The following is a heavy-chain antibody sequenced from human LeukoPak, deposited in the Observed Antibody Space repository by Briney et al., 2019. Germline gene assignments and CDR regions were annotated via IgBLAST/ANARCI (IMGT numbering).Heavy chain of an antibody. CDR3: ARTYSSGGYFDY. J-gene: IGHJ4*02. D-gene: IGHD5-18*01. Sequence: ASVKVSCKASGYTFTTYGINWVRQAPGQGLEWMGWISGGNTNYAQKFQGRVTITRDTSASTAYMELSSLRSEDTAVYYCARTYSSGGYFDYWGQGTLVTVSS. CDR1: GYTFTTYG. V-gene: IGHV1-18*01. CDR2: ISGGNT.